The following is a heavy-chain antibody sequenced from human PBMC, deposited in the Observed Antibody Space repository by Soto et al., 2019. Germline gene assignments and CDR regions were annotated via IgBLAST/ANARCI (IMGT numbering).Heavy chain of an antibody. D-gene: IGHD2-2*01. CDR1: GYTYTSYT. CDR2: INAGNSHT. CDR3: ERERNRQVDQ. J-gene: IGHJ1*01. V-gene: IGHV1-3*01. Sequence: VKVFCRASGYTYTSYTIPGSRRANGLALEWMGWINAGNSHTDYAPKFRGTVPMPTDTSTSTADMDLRSLRYDDTAVSCGERERNRQVDQRGQGTLVTVSS.